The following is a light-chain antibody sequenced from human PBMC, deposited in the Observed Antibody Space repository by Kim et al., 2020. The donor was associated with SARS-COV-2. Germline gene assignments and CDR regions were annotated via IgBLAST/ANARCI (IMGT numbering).Light chain of an antibody. CDR2: LNSDGSH. V-gene: IGLV4-69*01. CDR3: QTWGTGIHVV. CDR1: SGHSSYA. J-gene: IGLJ2*01. Sequence: SVKLTCTLSSGHSSYAIAWHQQQPEKGPRYLMKLNSDGSHSKGDGIPDRFSGSSSGAERYLTISSLQSEDEADYYCQTWGTGIHVVFGGGTKLTVL.